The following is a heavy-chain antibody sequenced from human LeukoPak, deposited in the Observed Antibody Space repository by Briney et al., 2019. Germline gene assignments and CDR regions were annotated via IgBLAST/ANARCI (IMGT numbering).Heavy chain of an antibody. J-gene: IGHJ5*02. CDR3: ATVVPAADTKGGAGWFDP. V-gene: IGHV1-69*13. CDR1: GGTFSSYA. D-gene: IGHD2-2*01. CDR2: IIPIFGTA. Sequence: SVKVSCKASGGTFSSYAISWVRQAPGQGLEWMGGIIPIFGTANYARKFQGRVTITADESTSTAYMELSSLRSEDTAVYYCATVVPAADTKGGAGWFDPWGQGTLVTVSS.